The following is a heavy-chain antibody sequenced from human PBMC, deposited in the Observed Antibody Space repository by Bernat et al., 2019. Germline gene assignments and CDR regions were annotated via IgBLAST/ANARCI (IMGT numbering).Heavy chain of an antibody. CDR1: GGSFSGYY. CDR2: INHSGST. D-gene: IGHD5-12*01. V-gene: IGHV4-34*01. J-gene: IGHJ4*02. Sequence: QVQLQQWGAGLLKPSETLSLTCAVYGGSFSGYYWSWIRQPPGKGLEWIGEINHSGSTNYNPSLKSRVTISVDTSKNQFSLKLSSVTAADTAVYYCARDRSRRRPASGGSHDYWGQGTRGTVAS. CDR3: ARDRSRRRPASGGSHDY.